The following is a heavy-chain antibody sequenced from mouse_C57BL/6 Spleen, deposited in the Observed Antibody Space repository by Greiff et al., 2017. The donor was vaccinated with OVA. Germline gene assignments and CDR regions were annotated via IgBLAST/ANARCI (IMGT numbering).Heavy chain of an antibody. V-gene: IGHV2-6-1*01. D-gene: IGHD2-2*01. J-gene: IGHJ1*03. CDR2: IWSDGST. Sequence: QVQLKESGPGLVAPSQSLSITCTVSGFSLTSYGVHWVRQPPGKGLEWLVVIWSDGSTTYNSALKSRLSISKDNSKSQVFLKMNSLQTDDTAMYYGARHRGYDVDWYFDVWGTGTTVTVSS. CDR3: ARHRGYDVDWYFDV. CDR1: GFSLTSYG.